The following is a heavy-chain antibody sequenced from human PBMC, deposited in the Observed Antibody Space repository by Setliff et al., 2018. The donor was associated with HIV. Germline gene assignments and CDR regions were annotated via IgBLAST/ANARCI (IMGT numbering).Heavy chain of an antibody. CDR1: EFSVSGHY. CDR2: IRRKANGYTT. CDR3: ANMQWASNAWYSFDY. D-gene: IGHD6-19*01. V-gene: IGHV3-72*01. Sequence: GGSLRLSCAASEFSVSGHYMSWVRQAPGKGLEWVGRIRRKANGYTTEYAASVKGRFTISRYDSRNSLYLQMNSLRAEDTAVYYCANMQWASNAWYSFDYWGQGALVTVSS. J-gene: IGHJ4*02.